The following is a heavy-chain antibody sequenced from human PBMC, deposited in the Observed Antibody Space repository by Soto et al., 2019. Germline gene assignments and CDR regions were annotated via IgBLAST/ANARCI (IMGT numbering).Heavy chain of an antibody. D-gene: IGHD1-1*01. CDR1: GFTFTNYW. CDR3: TTVLEY. J-gene: IGHJ1*01. Sequence: EVQLVQSGGGSVQPGGSLRLSCAASGFTFTNYWMHWVRQVPGKGLVWFSRIDGVGTGTSYSDSVRGRFTISRDNAENTLYLQMNSLRAEDTAVYYCTTVLEYWGQGTLVTVSS. V-gene: IGHV3-74*01. CDR2: IDGVGTGT.